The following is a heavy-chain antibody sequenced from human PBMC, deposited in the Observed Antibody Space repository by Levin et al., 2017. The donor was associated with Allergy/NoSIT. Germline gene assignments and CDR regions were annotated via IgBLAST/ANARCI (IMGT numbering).Heavy chain of an antibody. D-gene: IGHD3-22*01. CDR3: ARVEYHDSSGYYGH. Sequence: GESLKISCQASGYTFNLYGITWVRQAPGQGLEWMGWISGHNGNTDYSQKFQGRVTMTTDTSTSTVYMELRSLRSDDMAVYYCARVEYHDSSGYYGHWGQGTLVTVSS. J-gene: IGHJ4*02. CDR2: ISGHNGNT. V-gene: IGHV1-18*03. CDR1: GYTFNLYG.